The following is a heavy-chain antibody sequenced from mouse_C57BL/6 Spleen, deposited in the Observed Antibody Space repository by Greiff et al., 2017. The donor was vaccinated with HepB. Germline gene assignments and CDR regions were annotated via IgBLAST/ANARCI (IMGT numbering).Heavy chain of an antibody. CDR3: AAGTRAMDY. CDR2: IDPSDSYT. Sequence: VQLQQPGAELVMPGASVKLSCKASGYTFTSYWMHWVKQRPGQGLEWIGEIDPSDSYTNYNQKFKGKSTLTVDKSSSTAYMQLSSLTSEDSAVYYCAAGTRAMDYWGQGTSVTVSS. D-gene: IGHD4-1*01. V-gene: IGHV1-69*01. CDR1: GYTFTSYW. J-gene: IGHJ4*01.